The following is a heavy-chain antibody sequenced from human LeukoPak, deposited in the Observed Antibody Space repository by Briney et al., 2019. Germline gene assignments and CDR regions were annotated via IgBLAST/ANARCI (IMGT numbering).Heavy chain of an antibody. J-gene: IGHJ4*02. CDR1: GGSISSYY. V-gene: IGHV4-39*01. CDR3: ARITPGGNSGDY. D-gene: IGHD4-23*01. Sequence: SETLSLTCTVSGGSISSYYWGWIRQPPGKGLEWIGSVYSSGSTYYNPSLKSRVTISVDTSKNQFSLKLTSVTAADTAVYYCARITPGGNSGDYWGQGTLVTVSS. CDR2: VYSSGST.